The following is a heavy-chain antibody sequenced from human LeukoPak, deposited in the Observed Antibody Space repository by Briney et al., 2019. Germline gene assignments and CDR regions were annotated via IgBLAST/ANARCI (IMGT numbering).Heavy chain of an antibody. CDR2: IYHSGIT. CDR1: NYSITSGYF. CDR3: ARDGVFHDSDGYSFDY. D-gene: IGHD3-22*01. J-gene: IGHJ4*02. V-gene: IGHV4-38-2*02. Sequence: SGTLSLTCAVSNYSITSGYFWGWIRQPPGRGLEWIAIIYHSGITYYNQSLRNRVTLFVDTYKNQLSLKLTSLTAADTAVYYCARDGVFHDSDGYSFDYWGQGTLVTVSS.